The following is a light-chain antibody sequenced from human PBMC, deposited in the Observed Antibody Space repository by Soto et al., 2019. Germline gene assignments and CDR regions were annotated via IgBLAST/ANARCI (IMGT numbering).Light chain of an antibody. CDR3: SSYTSSSTLNYV. CDR1: SSDVGGHDS. Sequence: QSVLTQPPSASGSPGQSVTISCTGTSSDVGGHDSVSWYQQHPGKAPKLMIYDVSNRPSGVPDRFSGSKSGNTASLTISGLQAEDEADYYCSSYTSSSTLNYVFGTGTKVTVL. J-gene: IGLJ1*01. V-gene: IGLV2-8*01. CDR2: DVS.